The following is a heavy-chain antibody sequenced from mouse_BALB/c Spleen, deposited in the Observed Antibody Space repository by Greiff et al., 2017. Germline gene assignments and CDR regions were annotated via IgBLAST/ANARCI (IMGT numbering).Heavy chain of an antibody. CDR2: INPYNGAT. D-gene: IGHD2-4*01. CDR3: ARLDYDYDGYYAMDY. Sequence: EVQLQQSGPELVKPGASVKISCKASGYSFTGYYMHWVKQSHVKSLEWIGRINPYNGATSYNQNFKDKASLTVDKSSSTAYMELHSLTSEDSAVYYCARLDYDYDGYYAMDYWGQGTSVTVSS. CDR1: GYSFTGYY. V-gene: IGHV1-31*01. J-gene: IGHJ4*01.